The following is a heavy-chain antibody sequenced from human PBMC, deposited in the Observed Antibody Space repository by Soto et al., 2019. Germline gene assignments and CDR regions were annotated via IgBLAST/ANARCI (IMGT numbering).Heavy chain of an antibody. Sequence: EVQLVESGGGLVQPGQSLRVSCAASGFSFSSYSMNWVRQAPGKGLEWISYISSSKTYIWYADYVKGRFTISRENAKNSLARQMNSLRDEDTAVYYCVRHSGGDFDIWGLGTMVTVSS. CDR3: VRHSGGDFDI. D-gene: IGHD5-12*01. J-gene: IGHJ3*02. V-gene: IGHV3-48*02. CDR2: ISSSKTYI. CDR1: GFSFSSYS.